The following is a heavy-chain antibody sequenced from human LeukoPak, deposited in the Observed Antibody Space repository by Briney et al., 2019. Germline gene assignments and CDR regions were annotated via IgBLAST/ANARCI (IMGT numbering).Heavy chain of an antibody. Sequence: SETLSLTCTVSGGSISSYYWSWIRQPPGKGLEWIGYIYYSGSTNYNPSLKSRVTISVDTSKNQFSLKLSSVTAADTAVYYCARHAAAAAGTYFDYWGQGTLVTVSS. CDR3: ARHAAAAAGTYFDY. CDR2: IYYSGST. D-gene: IGHD6-13*01. V-gene: IGHV4-59*08. CDR1: GGSISSYY. J-gene: IGHJ4*02.